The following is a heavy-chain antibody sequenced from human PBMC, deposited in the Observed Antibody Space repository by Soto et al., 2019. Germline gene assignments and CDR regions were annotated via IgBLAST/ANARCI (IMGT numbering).Heavy chain of an antibody. V-gene: IGHV4-59*08. CDR2: IYYRGNT. J-gene: IGHJ4*02. Sequence: SETLSLTCAVYGESFSGHIWTWIRQTPGKGLEWIGYIYYRGNTNYNPSLKNRVTISLDTSKNQISLKLNSVTAADTAVYYCARHPGYYDVLTGYSTYYFDYWGQGILVTVS. D-gene: IGHD3-9*01. CDR3: ARHPGYYDVLTGYSTYYFDY. CDR1: GESFSGHI.